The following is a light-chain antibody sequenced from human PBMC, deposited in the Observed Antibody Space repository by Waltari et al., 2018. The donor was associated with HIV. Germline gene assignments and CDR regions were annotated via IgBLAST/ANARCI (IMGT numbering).Light chain of an antibody. CDR3: QQVNTYPLT. CDR1: QDISTY. V-gene: IGKV1-9*01. Sequence: DIQLTQSPSFLSASVGDRVITPCRASQDISTYLAWYQQKPGKAPELLIYSASTLQSGVPSRFSGGGSGPEFTLTISSLQPEDSATYFCQQVNTYPLTFGPGTKVDIK. J-gene: IGKJ3*01. CDR2: SAS.